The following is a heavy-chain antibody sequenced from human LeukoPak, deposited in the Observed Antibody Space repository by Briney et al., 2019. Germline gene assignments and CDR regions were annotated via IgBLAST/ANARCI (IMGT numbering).Heavy chain of an antibody. J-gene: IGHJ4*02. D-gene: IGHD3-3*01. Sequence: GASVKVSCTASGYTFTSYYMHWVRQAPGKGLEWVGVISYDGSDEYYTDSVKGRFTISRDNSKNTVYLQMNSLRADDTAVYYCARDFTPEWFDIHWGQGTLVTVS. CDR3: ARDFTPEWFDIH. CDR1: GYTFTSYY. CDR2: ISYDGSDE. V-gene: IGHV3-30*04.